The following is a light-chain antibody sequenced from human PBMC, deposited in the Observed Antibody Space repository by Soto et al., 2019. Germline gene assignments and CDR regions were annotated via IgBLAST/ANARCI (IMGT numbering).Light chain of an antibody. CDR1: QFVSSR. J-gene: IGKJ1*01. Sequence: DIVVTQSPATLSASPGERVTLSCRASQFVSSRLAWYQQRPGQVPRLLIYDTSTRAPGISARFSGSGSGTEFTLTISSLQSEEFAVYDCQEYIQWPPGMFGPGTTVDIK. CDR2: DTS. CDR3: QEYIQWPPGM. V-gene: IGKV3-15*01.